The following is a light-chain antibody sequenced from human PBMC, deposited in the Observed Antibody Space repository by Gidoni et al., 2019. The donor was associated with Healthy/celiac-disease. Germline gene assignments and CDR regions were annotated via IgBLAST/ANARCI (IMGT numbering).Light chain of an antibody. CDR1: QSISSW. CDR2: KAS. V-gene: IGKV1-5*03. CDR3: QQYNSYLYT. Sequence: DIQMTQSPSTLSASVGDRVTITCRASQSISSWFAWYQQKPGKAPKLLIYKASSLESGGPSRFSCSGSGTEFTLTISSLQPDDFATYYCQQYNSYLYTFGQGTKLEIK. J-gene: IGKJ2*01.